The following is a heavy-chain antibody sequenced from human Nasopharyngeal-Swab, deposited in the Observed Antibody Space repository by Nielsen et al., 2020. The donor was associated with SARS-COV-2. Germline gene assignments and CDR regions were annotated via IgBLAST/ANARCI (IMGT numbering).Heavy chain of an antibody. V-gene: IGHV1-2*02. J-gene: IGHJ1*01. D-gene: IGHD3-3*01. CDR2: INPNSGGT. CDR1: GYTFTGYY. CDR3: ARDRFPYYDFWSGYPRAEYFQH. Sequence: ASVKVSCKASGYTFTGYYMHWVRQAPGQGLEWMGWINPNSGGTNYAQKFPGRVTMTRDTSISTAYMELSRLRSDDTAVYYCARDRFPYYDFWSGYPRAEYFQHWGQGTLVTVSS.